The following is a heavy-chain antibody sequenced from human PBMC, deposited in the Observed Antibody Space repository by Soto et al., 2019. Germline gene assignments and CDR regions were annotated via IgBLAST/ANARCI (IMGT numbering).Heavy chain of an antibody. CDR1: GFSLSTSGVG. CDR3: APRYYYDSSGYYDDY. Sequence: QITLKESGPTLVKPTQTLTLTCTFSGFSLSTSGVGVGWIRQPPGKALEWLALIYWDDDKRYSPSLKSRLTLTQDTSKNQVVPTMTHRDPVATATYYCAPRYYYDSSGYYDDYWGQGTLVTVSS. V-gene: IGHV2-5*02. D-gene: IGHD3-22*01. J-gene: IGHJ4*02. CDR2: IYWDDDK.